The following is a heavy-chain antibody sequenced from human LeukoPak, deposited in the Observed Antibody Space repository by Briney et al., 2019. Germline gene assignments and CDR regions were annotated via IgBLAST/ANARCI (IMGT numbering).Heavy chain of an antibody. V-gene: IGHV3-74*01. Sequence: GGSLRLSCAASGFTFDDYAMHWVRQAPGKGLVWVSRINSDGSSTNYADSVKGRFTISRDNANNTLYLQLNSLRAEDTAVYYCARVPGYYGSGSFDYWGQGTLVTVSS. CDR1: GFTFDDYA. CDR3: ARVPGYYGSGSFDY. CDR2: INSDGSST. D-gene: IGHD3-10*01. J-gene: IGHJ4*02.